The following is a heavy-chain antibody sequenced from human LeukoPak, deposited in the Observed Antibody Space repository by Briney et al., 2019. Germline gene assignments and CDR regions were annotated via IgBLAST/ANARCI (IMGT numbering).Heavy chain of an antibody. CDR3: ARDPATYYFDY. J-gene: IGHJ4*02. CDR2: INWNGGST. V-gene: IGHV3-20*04. CDR1: GFTFSSYA. Sequence: GGSLRLSCAASGFTFSSYAMSWVRQAPGKGLEWVSGINWNGGSTGYADSVKGRFTISRDNAKNSLYLQMNSLRAEDTALYYCARDPATYYFDYWGQGTLVTVSS.